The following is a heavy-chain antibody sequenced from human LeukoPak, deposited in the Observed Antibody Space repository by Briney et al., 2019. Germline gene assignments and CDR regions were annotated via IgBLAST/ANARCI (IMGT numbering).Heavy chain of an antibody. D-gene: IGHD3-3*01. CDR2: IYTSGST. Sequence: PSETMSLTCAVSGYSISSGSYYWSWIRQPAGKGLEGIGRIYTSGSTNYNPSLKSRVTISVDTSKNLFSLKLSSVTTADTAVYYCATTASPYYDFWSGYYSGAFDIWGQGTMVTVSS. J-gene: IGHJ3*02. CDR3: ATTASPYYDFWSGYYSGAFDI. CDR1: GYSISSGSYY. V-gene: IGHV4-61*02.